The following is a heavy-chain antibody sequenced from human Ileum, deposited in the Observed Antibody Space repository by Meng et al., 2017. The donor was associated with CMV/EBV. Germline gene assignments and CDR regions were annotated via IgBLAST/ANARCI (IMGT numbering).Heavy chain of an antibody. J-gene: IGHJ6*03. CDR1: GESFSGDY. CDR2: INQSGGT. Sequence: GQLQQWGDGLVKASDTLSLTCAVYGESFSGDYWSWNRQPPGKGLEWVGEINQSGGTNYNPSLKSRVTISADTSKNQFSLKLTSLTAADTAVYYCAILTTVTTHSFYHYYMDVWGEGTLVTVSS. V-gene: IGHV4-34*01. D-gene: IGHD4-11*01. CDR3: AILTTVTTHSFYHYYMDV.